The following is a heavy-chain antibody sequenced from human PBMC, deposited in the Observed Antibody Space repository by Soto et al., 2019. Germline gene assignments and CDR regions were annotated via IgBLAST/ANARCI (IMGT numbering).Heavy chain of an antibody. CDR2: ISTYNGNT. J-gene: IGHJ5*02. V-gene: IGHV1-18*01. Sequence: GASVKVSCKASGYSFSFYGINWVPQAPGQGLEWMGWISTYNGNTNYAQKLQGRVTMTTDTSTSTAYMELRSLRSDDTAVYYCARGFRVAATRWWFDPWGQGTLVTVSS. CDR3: ARGFRVAATRWWFDP. D-gene: IGHD2-15*01. CDR1: GYSFSFYG.